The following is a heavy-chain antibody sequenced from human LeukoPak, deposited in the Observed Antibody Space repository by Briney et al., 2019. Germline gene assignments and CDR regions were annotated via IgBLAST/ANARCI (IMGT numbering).Heavy chain of an antibody. D-gene: IGHD3-9*01. J-gene: IGHJ4*02. V-gene: IGHV4-38-2*01. Sequence: SETLSLTCAVSGYSISSGYYWGWIRQPPGKGLEWIGEINHSGSTNYNPSLKSRVTISVDTSKNQFSLKLSSVTAADTAVYYCARTGYYMRYFDYWGQGTLVTVSS. CDR2: INHSGST. CDR3: ARTGYYMRYFDY. CDR1: GYSISSGYY.